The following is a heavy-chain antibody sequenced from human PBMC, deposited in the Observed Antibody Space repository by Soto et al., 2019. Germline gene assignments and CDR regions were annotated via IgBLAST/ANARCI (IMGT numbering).Heavy chain of an antibody. CDR3: GRAYSYGPPPYYFYYIGV. CDR1: GFIFSAYD. CDR2: ICTAGDT. Sequence: EVQLVESGGGLVQPGGSLRLSCAASGFIFSAYDMHWVRQATGKGLEWVSAICTAGDTYYPGSVKGRFTVSRENAKNSLYLQMNSLTVGDTAVYYCGRAYSYGPPPYYFYYIGVWGKGTTVTVSS. J-gene: IGHJ6*03. V-gene: IGHV3-13*01. D-gene: IGHD5-18*01.